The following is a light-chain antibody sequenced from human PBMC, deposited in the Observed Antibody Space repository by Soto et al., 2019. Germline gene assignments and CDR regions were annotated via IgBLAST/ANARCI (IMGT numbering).Light chain of an antibody. V-gene: IGKV1-5*03. J-gene: IGKJ2*01. CDR2: KTS. CDR3: QQYNHYSSYT. CDR1: QSISNW. Sequence: DIQMTQSPSTLSASVGDRVTITCRASQSISNWLAWYQQKPGKAPKLLIYKTSNLQSGVPSMFSGSGSGTEFTLTISSLQPDDFASYYCQQYNHYSSYTFGRGTKLEIK.